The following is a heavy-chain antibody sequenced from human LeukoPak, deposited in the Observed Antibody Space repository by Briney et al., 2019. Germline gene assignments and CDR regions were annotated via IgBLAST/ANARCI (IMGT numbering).Heavy chain of an antibody. Sequence: ASVKVSCKVSGYTLTELSMHWVRQAPGKGLEWMGGFDPEDGETIYAQKFQGRVTMTEDTSTDTAYMELSSLRSEDTAVYYCATAYYYDSSGSIGGAFDIWGQGTMVTVSS. V-gene: IGHV1-24*01. J-gene: IGHJ3*02. CDR2: FDPEDGET. CDR1: GYTLTELS. CDR3: ATAYYYDSSGSIGGAFDI. D-gene: IGHD3-22*01.